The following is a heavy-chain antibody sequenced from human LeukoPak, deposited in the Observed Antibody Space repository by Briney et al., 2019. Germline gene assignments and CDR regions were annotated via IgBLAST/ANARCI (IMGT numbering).Heavy chain of an antibody. CDR2: MSYSGST. V-gene: IGHV4-59*01. J-gene: IGHJ4*02. CDR3: AMYSSGWYYFDY. Sequence: SETLSLTCTVSGGSISSYYWSWIRQPPGKGLEWIGYMSYSGSTNYNPSLKSRVTISVDTSQKQFSLKLSSVTAADTAVYYCAMYSSGWYYFDYWGQGTPVTVSS. CDR1: GGSISSYY. D-gene: IGHD6-19*01.